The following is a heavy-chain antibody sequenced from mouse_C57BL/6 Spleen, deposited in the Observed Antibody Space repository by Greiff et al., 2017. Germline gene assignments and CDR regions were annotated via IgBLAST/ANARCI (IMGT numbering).Heavy chain of an antibody. CDR1: GYTFTSYG. V-gene: IGHV1-81*01. CDR2: IYPRSGNT. CDR3: AREEDSAGLWFAD. J-gene: IGHJ3*01. D-gene: IGHD3-2*02. Sequence: QVQLKESGAELARPGASVKLSCKASGYTFTSYGISWVKQRTGQGLEWIGEIYPRSGNTSYNEKFKGKATLTADKSSSTAYMELRSLTSEDSAVYFCAREEDSAGLWFADWGQGTLVTVSA.